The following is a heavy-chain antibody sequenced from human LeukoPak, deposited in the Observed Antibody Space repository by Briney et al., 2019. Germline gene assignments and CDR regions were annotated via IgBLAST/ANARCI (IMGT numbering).Heavy chain of an antibody. D-gene: IGHD2-15*01. J-gene: IGHJ4*02. CDR1: GGSFSGYY. Sequence: SETLSLTCAVYGGSFSGYYWSWIRQPPGKGLEWIGEINHSGSTNYNPSVKSRVTISVDTSKNQFSLKLSSVTAADTAVYYCARGLGDIVVVVAATYYFDYWGQGTLVTVSS. CDR3: ARGLGDIVVVVAATYYFDY. V-gene: IGHV4-34*01. CDR2: INHSGST.